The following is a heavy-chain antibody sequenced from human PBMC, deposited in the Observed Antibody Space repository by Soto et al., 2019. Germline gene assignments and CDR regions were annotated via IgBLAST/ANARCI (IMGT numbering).Heavy chain of an antibody. CDR2: IYYSGST. CDR1: GGSVSSGSYY. V-gene: IGHV4-61*01. CDR3: AILRRYCSSTSCYEWFDP. D-gene: IGHD2-2*01. J-gene: IGHJ5*02. Sequence: SETLSRTCTVSGGSVSSGSYYWSWIRQPPGKGLEWIGYIYYSGSTNYNPSLKSRVTISVDTSKNQFSLKLSSVTAADTAVYYCAILRRYCSSTSCYEWFDPWGQGTLVTVSS.